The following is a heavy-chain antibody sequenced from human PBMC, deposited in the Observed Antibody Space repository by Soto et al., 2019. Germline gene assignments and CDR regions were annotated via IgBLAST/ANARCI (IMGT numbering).Heavy chain of an antibody. J-gene: IGHJ6*02. V-gene: IGHV1-69*01. D-gene: IGHD3-10*01. Sequence: QVQLVQSGAEVKKPGSSVKVSCKASGGTFSSYAISWVRQAPGQVLEWLGGIIHIFGTANYAQKFQGRVTITADESTSKAYMELSSLGSDETAVYYCAGALGQYYYESGTLDYYYYSGMYVWGQGTTVTVS. CDR3: AGALGQYYYESGTLDYYYYSGMYV. CDR1: GGTFSSYA. CDR2: IIHIFGTA.